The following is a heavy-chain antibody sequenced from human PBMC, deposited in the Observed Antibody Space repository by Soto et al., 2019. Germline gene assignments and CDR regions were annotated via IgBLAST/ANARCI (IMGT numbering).Heavy chain of an antibody. CDR3: ARGVKYGAYSRWFDP. V-gene: IGHV1-8*01. Sequence: QVQLVQSGAEVKKPGASVKVSCKASGYTFTSYDINWVRQATXQGLXYLGWMNPNSGNTGYVQKFQGRVTMTRDTSISTAYMELSSXRXEDTAVYFCARGVKYGAYSRWFDPWGQGTLVTVSS. J-gene: IGHJ5*02. D-gene: IGHD4-17*01. CDR2: MNPNSGNT. CDR1: GYTFTSYD.